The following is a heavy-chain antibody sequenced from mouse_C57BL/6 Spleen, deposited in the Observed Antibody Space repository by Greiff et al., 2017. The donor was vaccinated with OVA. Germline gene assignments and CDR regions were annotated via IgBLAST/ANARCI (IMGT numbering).Heavy chain of an antibody. Sequence: QVQLQQSGAELARPGASVKLSCKASGYTFTSYGISWVKQRTGQGLEWIGEIYPRSGNTYYNEKFKGKATLTADKSSSTAYMELRSLTSEDSAVYFCARPRYDYEGAYWGQGTLVTVSA. CDR1: GYTFTSYG. J-gene: IGHJ3*01. CDR2: IYPRSGNT. D-gene: IGHD2-4*01. V-gene: IGHV1-81*01. CDR3: ARPRYDYEGAY.